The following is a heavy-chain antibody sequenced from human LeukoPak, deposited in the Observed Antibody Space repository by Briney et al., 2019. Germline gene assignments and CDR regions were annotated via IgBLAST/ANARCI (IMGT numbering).Heavy chain of an antibody. Sequence: SVKVSCKASGGTFSSYAISWVRQAPGQGLEWMGGIIPIFGTANYAQKFQGRVTITADESTSTAYMELSSLRSEDTAVYYCATWNYRTPKTINWFDPWGQGTLVTVSS. V-gene: IGHV1-69*13. CDR2: IIPIFGTA. D-gene: IGHD1-7*01. CDR3: ATWNYRTPKTINWFDP. J-gene: IGHJ5*02. CDR1: GGTFSSYA.